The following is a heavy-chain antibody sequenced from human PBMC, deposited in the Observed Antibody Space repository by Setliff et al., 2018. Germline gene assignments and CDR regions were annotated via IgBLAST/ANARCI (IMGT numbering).Heavy chain of an antibody. Sequence: RLSCAASGFTFRTFSMHWVRQAPGKGLEWVSSISPDSIYIYYAEWEKGRFTISRDNAQNSLYLQMNSLGADDTAVYYCARSPANGGHDAFDIWGQGTMVTVSS. J-gene: IGHJ3*02. CDR1: GFTFRTFS. CDR2: ISPDSIYI. D-gene: IGHD6-25*01. CDR3: ARSPANGGHDAFDI. V-gene: IGHV3-21*01.